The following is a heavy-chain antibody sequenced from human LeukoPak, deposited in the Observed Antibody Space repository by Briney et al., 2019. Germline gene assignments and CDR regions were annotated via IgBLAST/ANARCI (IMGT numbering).Heavy chain of an antibody. CDR3: AKDYRY. J-gene: IGHJ4*02. Sequence: GGSLRLSCAASGFTFSSYGMHWVRQAPGKGLEWVAVISYDGSNKYYADSVKGRFTISRDNSKNTLHLQMNSLRAEDTAVYYCAKDYRYWGQGTLVTVSS. CDR2: ISYDGSNK. V-gene: IGHV3-30*18. D-gene: IGHD3-16*02. CDR1: GFTFSSYG.